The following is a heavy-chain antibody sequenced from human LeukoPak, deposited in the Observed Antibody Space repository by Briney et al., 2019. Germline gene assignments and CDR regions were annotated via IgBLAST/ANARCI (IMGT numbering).Heavy chain of an antibody. CDR2: INHSGST. J-gene: IGHJ4*02. CDR1: GGSFSGYY. V-gene: IGHV4-34*01. Sequence: PSETLSLTCAVYGGSFSGYYWSWIRQPPGKGLEWIGEINHSGSTNYNPSLKSRVTISVDTSKNQFSLKLSSVTAADTAVYYCARQRTLWQQLLEYWGQGTLVTVSS. D-gene: IGHD6-13*01. CDR3: ARQRTLWQQLLEY.